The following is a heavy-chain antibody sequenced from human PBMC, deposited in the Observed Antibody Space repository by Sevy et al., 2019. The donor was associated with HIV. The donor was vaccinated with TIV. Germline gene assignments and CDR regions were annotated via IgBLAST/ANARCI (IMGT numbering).Heavy chain of an antibody. CDR3: AGSTNIVATTKYYYYGMDV. V-gene: IGHV1-69*13. J-gene: IGHJ6*02. CDR2: IIPIFGTA. Sequence: ASVKVSCKASGGTFSSYAISWVRQAPGQGLEWMGGIIPIFGTANYAQKFQGRVTITADESTRTAYMELSSLRSEDTAVYYCAGSTNIVATTKYYYYGMDVWGQGTTVTVSS. CDR1: GGTFSSYA. D-gene: IGHD5-12*01.